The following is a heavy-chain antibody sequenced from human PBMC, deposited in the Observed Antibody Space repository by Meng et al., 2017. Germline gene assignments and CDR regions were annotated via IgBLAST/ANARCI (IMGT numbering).Heavy chain of an antibody. D-gene: IGHD6-19*01. CDR2: IWNDGSYK. CDR1: GFTFSSYG. V-gene: IGHV3-33*01. CDR3: ARGAVAGSGGGNWFDP. J-gene: IGHJ5*02. Sequence: QVQLLESGGGVVQPGRSLTLSCAASGFTFSSYGMHWVRQAPGKGLEWVAVIWNDGSYKNHADSVKGRFTISSDNSKNTLYLQMNSLRAEDTAMYYCARGAVAGSGGGNWFDPWGQGTLVTVSS.